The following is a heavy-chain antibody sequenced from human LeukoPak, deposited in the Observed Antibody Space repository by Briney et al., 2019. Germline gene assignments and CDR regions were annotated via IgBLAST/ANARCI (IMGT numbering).Heavy chain of an antibody. Sequence: PGRSLRLSCAASGFTFDDYAMHWVRQAPGKGLEWVSGISWNSGSIGYADSVKGRFTISRDNAKNSLYLQMNSLRAEDTALYYCAKDMFLGAVAGSFDYWGQGTLVTVSS. V-gene: IGHV3-9*01. J-gene: IGHJ4*02. CDR3: AKDMFLGAVAGSFDY. CDR1: GFTFDDYA. D-gene: IGHD6-19*01. CDR2: ISWNSGSI.